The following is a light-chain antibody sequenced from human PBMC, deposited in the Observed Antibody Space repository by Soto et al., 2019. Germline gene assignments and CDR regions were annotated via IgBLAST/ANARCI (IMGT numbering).Light chain of an antibody. Sequence: DIQLTQSPSLLSASVGDRVTITCRASHDISTYLAWYQQKPGKAPKLMIYEASTLQSGVPSRFSGSGSGTDFTLTISSLQPEDFATYYCLQHNSYPITFGQGTRLEIK. CDR3: LQHNSYPIT. J-gene: IGKJ5*01. CDR1: HDISTY. V-gene: IGKV1-9*01. CDR2: EAS.